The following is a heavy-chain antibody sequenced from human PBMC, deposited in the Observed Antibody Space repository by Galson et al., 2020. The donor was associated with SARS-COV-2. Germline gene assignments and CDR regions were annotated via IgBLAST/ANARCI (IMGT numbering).Heavy chain of an antibody. V-gene: IGHV3-9*01. J-gene: IGHJ4*02. Sequence: GGSLRLSCAASGFTFDDYAMHWVRQAPGKGLEWVSGISWNSGSIGYADSVKGRFTISRDNAKNSLYLQMNGLRAEDTALYYCAKIDSSGPGGYWGQGTLVTVSS. CDR1: GFTFDDYA. CDR3: AKIDSSGPGGY. CDR2: ISWNSGSI. D-gene: IGHD3-22*01.